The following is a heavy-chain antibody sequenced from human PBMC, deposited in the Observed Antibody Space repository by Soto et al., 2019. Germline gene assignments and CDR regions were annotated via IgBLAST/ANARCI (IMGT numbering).Heavy chain of an antibody. CDR1: GFTFSSYG. Sequence: EVQLLESGGGLVQPGGSLRLSCAASGFTFSSYGMTWVRKAPGKGREWVSFSSATGAGTYYADSVKGRFTISRNNSKNTLYLQMTSLRAYDTAVYYCAKDRRAGGNYGFYSDFWGQGALVIVSS. D-gene: IGHD1-7*01. V-gene: IGHV3-23*01. CDR2: SSATGAGT. CDR3: AKDRRAGGNYGFYSDF. J-gene: IGHJ4*02.